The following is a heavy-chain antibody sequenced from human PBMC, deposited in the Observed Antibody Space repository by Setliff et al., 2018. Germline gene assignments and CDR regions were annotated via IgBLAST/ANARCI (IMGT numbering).Heavy chain of an antibody. CDR3: ARSETCHSTHCSPYDY. CDR1: GFSFTTYT. V-gene: IGHV3-21*01. Sequence: PGGSLRLSCAASGFSFTTYTMNWIRQALGQGLEWVSSIDTSSTWIYYADSVKGRFTISRDNAENSLYLQMNSLRAEDTAVYYCARSETCHSTHCSPYDYWGQGTPVTVSS. J-gene: IGHJ4*02. D-gene: IGHD2-2*01. CDR2: IDTSSTWI.